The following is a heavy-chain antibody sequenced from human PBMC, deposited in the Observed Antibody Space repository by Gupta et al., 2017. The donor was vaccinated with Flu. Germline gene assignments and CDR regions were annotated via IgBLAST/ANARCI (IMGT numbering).Heavy chain of an antibody. CDR3: GTVFDY. J-gene: IGHJ4*02. V-gene: IGHV3-74*01. CDR2: INNGGTAT. CDR1: FTFSTNW. Sequence: FTFSTNWMHWVRQAPGKGLGWVSGINNGGTATYYADSVKGRFTISRDNAKSTLFLQMNSLRAEDTAVYYCGTVFDYWGQGTLVTVSS.